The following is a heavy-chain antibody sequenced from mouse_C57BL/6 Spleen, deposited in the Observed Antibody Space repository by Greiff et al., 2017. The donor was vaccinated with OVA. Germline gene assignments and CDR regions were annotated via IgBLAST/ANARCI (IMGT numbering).Heavy chain of an antibody. CDR3: TRGLYYSNYYAMDY. CDR2: IRNKANNHAT. Sequence: EVMLVESGGGLVQPGGSMKLSCAASGFTFSDAWMDWVRQSPEKGLEWVAEIRNKANNHATYYAESVKGRFTISRDDSKSSVYLQMNSLRAEDTGIYYCTRGLYYSNYYAMDYWGQGTSVTVSS. V-gene: IGHV6-6*01. D-gene: IGHD2-5*01. CDR1: GFTFSDAW. J-gene: IGHJ4*01.